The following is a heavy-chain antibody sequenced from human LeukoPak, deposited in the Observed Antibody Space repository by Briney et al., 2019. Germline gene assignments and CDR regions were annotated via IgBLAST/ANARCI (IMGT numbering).Heavy chain of an antibody. CDR2: INPNSGGT. D-gene: IGHD6-19*01. V-gene: IGHV1-2*06. CDR3: AIIAVAGSLDC. Sequence: GASVKVSCKASGYTFTGYYMHWVRQAPGQGLEWMGRINPNSGGTNYAQKFQGRVTMTRDTSISTAYMGLSRLRSDDTAVYYCAIIAVAGSLDCWGQGTLVTVSS. CDR1: GYTFTGYY. J-gene: IGHJ4*02.